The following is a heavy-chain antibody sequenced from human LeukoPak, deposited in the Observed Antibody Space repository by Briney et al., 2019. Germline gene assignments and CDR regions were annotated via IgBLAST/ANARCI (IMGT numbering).Heavy chain of an antibody. V-gene: IGHV1-18*01. CDR1: GYTFTNYG. J-gene: IGHJ5*02. CDR2: ISAYNGNT. Sequence: ASVKVSCKASGYTFTNYGISWVRQAPGQGLEWMGWISAYNGNTKYAQKFQDRVTMTTDTSTSTAYMELRSLRSDDTAVYYCAVEVGAVAGKLNWFDPWGQGTLVTVSS. D-gene: IGHD6-19*01. CDR3: AVEVGAVAGKLNWFDP.